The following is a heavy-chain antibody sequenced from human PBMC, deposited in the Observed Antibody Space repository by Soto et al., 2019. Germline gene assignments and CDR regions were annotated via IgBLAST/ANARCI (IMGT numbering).Heavy chain of an antibody. D-gene: IGHD6-6*01. Sequence: ASVKASCEASGYTLTGYSMHWARHAPGQGLEWMGWINPNSGGTNYAQKFQGRVTMTRDTSISTAYMELSRLRADDTAVYYCAREDSSSSPYYYDGMDVWGQGTTVTVSS. CDR2: INPNSGGT. CDR1: GYTLTGYS. CDR3: AREDSSSSPYYYDGMDV. V-gene: IGHV1-2*02. J-gene: IGHJ6*02.